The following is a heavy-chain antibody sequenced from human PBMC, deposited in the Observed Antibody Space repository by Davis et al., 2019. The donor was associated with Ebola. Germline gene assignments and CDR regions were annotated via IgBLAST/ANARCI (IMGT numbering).Heavy chain of an antibody. CDR3: ASGTTVTTGFDN. V-gene: IGHV1-2*06. CDR2: INPNSGGT. D-gene: IGHD4-17*01. J-gene: IGHJ4*02. CDR1: GYTFTGYY. Sequence: AASVKVSCKASGYTFTGYYMHWVRQAPGQGLEWMGRINPNSGGTNYAQKFQGRVTMTRDTSISTAYMELSRLRSDDTAAYYCASGTTVTTGFDNWGQGTLVTVSS.